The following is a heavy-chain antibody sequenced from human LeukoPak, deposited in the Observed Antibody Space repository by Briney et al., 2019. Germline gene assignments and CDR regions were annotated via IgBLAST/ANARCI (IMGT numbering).Heavy chain of an antibody. CDR3: AKDGLYYDGSEHVYYFDS. V-gene: IGHV3-23*01. J-gene: IGHJ4*02. Sequence: GGSLRLSCAASGFTFSRSAMTWVRQGPGTGLEFVASIIYSGGATYYADSVKGRFTTSRDNSKNTLYLQMNSLRAEDTALYYCAKDGLYYDGSEHVYYFDSWGQGTLVTVSS. CDR1: GFTFSRSA. D-gene: IGHD3-22*01. CDR2: IIYSGGAT.